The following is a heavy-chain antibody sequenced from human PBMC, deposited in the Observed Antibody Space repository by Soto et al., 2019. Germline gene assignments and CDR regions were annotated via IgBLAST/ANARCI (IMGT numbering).Heavy chain of an antibody. Sequence: QVQLQQSGPGLVKPSQTLSLTCAISGDSVSSNDAVWNWIRQSPSRGLEWLGRTYYRSIWQTEYAGSVKGLMTINQDASKNQFSLQLNSVTPEDTAMYYCARLVGNSWLDHWGQGTLVTVSA. V-gene: IGHV6-1*01. J-gene: IGHJ5*02. CDR3: ARLVGNSWLDH. D-gene: IGHD6-6*01. CDR1: GDSVSSNDAV. CDR2: TYYRSIWQT.